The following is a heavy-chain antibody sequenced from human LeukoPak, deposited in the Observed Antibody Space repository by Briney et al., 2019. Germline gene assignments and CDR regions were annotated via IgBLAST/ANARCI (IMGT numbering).Heavy chain of an antibody. CDR2: INHSGST. D-gene: IGHD1-26*01. J-gene: IGHJ6*02. Sequence: SETLSLTCAVYGGSFSGYYWSWIRQPPGKGLEWIGEINHSGSTNYNPSLKSRVTISVDTSKNQFSLKLSSVTAADTAVYYCTVGATTLYYGMDVWGQGTTVTVSS. CDR3: TVGATTLYYGMDV. V-gene: IGHV4-34*01. CDR1: GGSFSGYY.